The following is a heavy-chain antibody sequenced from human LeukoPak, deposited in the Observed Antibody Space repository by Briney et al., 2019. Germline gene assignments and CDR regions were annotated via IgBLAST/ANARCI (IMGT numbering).Heavy chain of an antibody. D-gene: IGHD3-3*01. CDR3: ARGSKFWSGYLKKNWFDP. V-gene: IGHV4-34*01. CDR2: INHSGST. CDR1: GGSLSGYY. Sequence: SETLSLTCAVYGGSLSGYYLSWIRQPPGKGLEWIGEINHSGSTNYNPSLKSRVTISVDTSKNQFSLKLSSVTAADTAVYYCARGSKFWSGYLKKNWFDPWGQGTLVTVSS. J-gene: IGHJ5*02.